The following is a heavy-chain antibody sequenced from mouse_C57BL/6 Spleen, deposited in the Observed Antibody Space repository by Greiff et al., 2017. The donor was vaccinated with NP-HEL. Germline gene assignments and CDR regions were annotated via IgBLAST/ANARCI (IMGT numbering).Heavy chain of an antibody. Sequence: VHVKQSVAELVRPGASVKLSCTASGFNIKNTYMHWVKQRPEQGLEWIGRIDPANGNTKYAPKFQGKATITADTSSNTAYLQLSSLTSEDTAIYYCASLYGSSYSFAYWGQGTLVTVSA. D-gene: IGHD1-1*01. J-gene: IGHJ3*01. CDR2: IDPANGNT. CDR3: ASLYGSSYSFAY. V-gene: IGHV14-3*01. CDR1: GFNIKNTY.